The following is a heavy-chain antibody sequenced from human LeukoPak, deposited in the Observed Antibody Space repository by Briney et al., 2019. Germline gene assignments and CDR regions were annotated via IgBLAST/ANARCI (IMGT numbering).Heavy chain of an antibody. V-gene: IGHV5-51*01. Sequence: GESLKISCKGSGYSFTSYWIGWVRQMPGRGLEWMGITYPGDSHIRYSPSFLGQVTISADKSISTAYLQWSSLKAADTAMYYCARGTTKVDYWGQGTLVTVSS. J-gene: IGHJ4*02. CDR1: GYSFTSYW. CDR3: ARGTTKVDY. CDR2: TYPGDSHI. D-gene: IGHD1-1*01.